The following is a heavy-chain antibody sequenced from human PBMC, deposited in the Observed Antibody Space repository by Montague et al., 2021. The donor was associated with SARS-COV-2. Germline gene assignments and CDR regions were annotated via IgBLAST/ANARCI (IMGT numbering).Heavy chain of an antibody. CDR2: ISYDGSNK. D-gene: IGHD1-26*01. CDR1: GFTFSSYA. J-gene: IGHJ3*02. V-gene: IGHV3-30*01. CDR3: ARELPGAPFI. Sequence: SLRLSCAASGFTFSSYAMHCVRQAPGKGLEWVAVISYDGSNKYYADSVKGRFTISRDNSKNTLYLQMNSLRAEDTAVYYCARELPGAPFIWGQGTMVTVSS.